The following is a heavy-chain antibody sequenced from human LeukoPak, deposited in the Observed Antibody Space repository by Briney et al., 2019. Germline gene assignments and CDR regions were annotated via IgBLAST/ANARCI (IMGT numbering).Heavy chain of an antibody. D-gene: IGHD3-22*01. CDR1: GGSISSSSYY. CDR2: IYYSGST. J-gene: IGHJ4*02. CDR3: ARGIASMIVVEEFIDYFDY. Sequence: PSETLSLTCTVSGGSISSSSYYWGWIRQPPGKGLEWIGSIYYSGSTYYNPSLKSRVTISVDTSKNQFSLKLSSVTAADTAVYYCARGIASMIVVEEFIDYFDYWGQGTLVTVSS. V-gene: IGHV4-39*07.